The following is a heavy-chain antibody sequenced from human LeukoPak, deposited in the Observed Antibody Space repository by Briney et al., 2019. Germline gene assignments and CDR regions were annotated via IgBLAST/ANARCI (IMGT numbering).Heavy chain of an antibody. V-gene: IGHV1-69*13. CDR1: GGTFSSYA. Sequence: GASVKVSCKASGGTFSSYAISWVRQAPGQGLEWMVGIIPIFGTANYAQKFQGRVTITADESTSTAYMELSSLRSEDTAVYYCARPYSGATYYYYGMDVWGQGTTVTVSS. D-gene: IGHD4/OR15-4a*01. J-gene: IGHJ6*02. CDR2: IIPIFGTA. CDR3: ARPYSGATYYYYGMDV.